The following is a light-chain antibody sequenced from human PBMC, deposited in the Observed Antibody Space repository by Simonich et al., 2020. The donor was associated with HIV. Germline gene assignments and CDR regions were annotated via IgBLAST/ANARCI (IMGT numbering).Light chain of an antibody. CDR2: AAS. Sequence: DIQMTQSPSSLSASVGDRVTITCRARQGISNSLAWYQPKPGKAPKLLIYAASTLQSGVPSRFSGSGSGTEFTLTISSLQPEDFASYYCQQYYSTPPWTFGQGTKVEIK. CDR1: QGISNS. V-gene: IGKV1-9*01. CDR3: QQYYSTPPWT. J-gene: IGKJ1*01.